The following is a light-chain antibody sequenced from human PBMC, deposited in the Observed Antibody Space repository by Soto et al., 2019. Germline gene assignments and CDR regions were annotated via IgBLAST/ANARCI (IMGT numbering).Light chain of an antibody. CDR3: QHYNNWPQT. CDR2: GAS. Sequence: EIVMTQSTAPLSVPPGERATLSCMSSQSVSSNLAWYQQKPGQAPRLLIYGASTSATGMPARFSGSGSGTEFTVTTSSLQSDDFEVDDCQHYNNWPQTFGQGTNVEIK. CDR1: QSVSSN. J-gene: IGKJ1*01. V-gene: IGKV3-15*01.